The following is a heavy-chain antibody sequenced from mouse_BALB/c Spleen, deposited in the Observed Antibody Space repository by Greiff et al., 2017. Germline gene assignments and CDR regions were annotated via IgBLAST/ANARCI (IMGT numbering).Heavy chain of an antibody. CDR3: ARDKEDYGPWFDY. J-gene: IGHJ3*01. V-gene: IGHV7-3*02. D-gene: IGHD1-1*02. CDR2: IRNKANGYTT. Sequence: EVMLVESGGGLVQPGGSLRLSCATSGFTFTDYYMSWVRQPPGKALEWLGFIRNKANGYTTEYSASVKGRFTISRDNSQSILYLQMNTLRAEDSATYYCARDKEDYGPWFDYWGQGNLVTVSA. CDR1: GFTFTDYY.